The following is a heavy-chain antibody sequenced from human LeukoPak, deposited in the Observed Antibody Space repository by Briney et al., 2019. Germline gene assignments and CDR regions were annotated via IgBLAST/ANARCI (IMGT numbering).Heavy chain of an antibody. CDR2: IYYSGST. Sequence: SETLSLTCTVSGGSISSYYWSWIRQPPGKGLEWIGYIYYSGSTNYNPSLKSRVTISLDTSKNQFSLKLSSLTAADTAVYYCARRVAGESRAFDIWGQGTVVTVSS. V-gene: IGHV4-59*01. CDR1: GGSISSYY. D-gene: IGHD3-10*01. J-gene: IGHJ3*02. CDR3: ARRVAGESRAFDI.